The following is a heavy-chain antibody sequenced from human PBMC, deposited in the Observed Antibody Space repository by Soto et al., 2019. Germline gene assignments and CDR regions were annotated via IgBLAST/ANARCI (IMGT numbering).Heavy chain of an antibody. CDR3: ARAQYSSSWYPFDY. CDR1: GFTFSSYG. J-gene: IGHJ4*02. V-gene: IGHV3-33*01. CDR2: IYYDGSNK. Sequence: QVQLVESGGGVVQPGRSLRLSCAASGFTFSSYGMHWVRQAPGKGLGWVAVIYYDGSNKYYADSVKGRFTISRDNSKNPVYLQMNSLRAEDTALYYCARAQYSSSWYPFDYWGQGTLVTVSS. D-gene: IGHD6-13*01.